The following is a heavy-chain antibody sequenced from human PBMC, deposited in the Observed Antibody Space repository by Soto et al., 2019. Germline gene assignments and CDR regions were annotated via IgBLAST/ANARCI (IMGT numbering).Heavy chain of an antibody. D-gene: IGHD6-13*01. CDR3: ATSAAAPGNY. CDR2: VKGDGSDT. Sequence: PGGSLRLSCAASGFTFSSYWMSWVRQAPGKGLEWVANVKGDGSDTYYVDSVKGRFTISRDNAKNSLYLQMNSLRAEDTAVYYCATSAAAPGNYWGQGTLVTVSS. J-gene: IGHJ4*02. CDR1: GFTFSSYW. V-gene: IGHV3-7*01.